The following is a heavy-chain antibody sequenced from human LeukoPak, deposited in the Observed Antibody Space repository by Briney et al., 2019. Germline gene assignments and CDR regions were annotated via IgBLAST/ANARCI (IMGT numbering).Heavy chain of an antibody. V-gene: IGHV4-34*01. Sequence: SETLSLTCAVYGGSFSGYYWSWIRQPPGKGLEWIGEINHSGSTNYNPSLKSRVTISVDTSKNQFSLKLSSVTAADTAVYFCAALGDVWGAYLAYWGQGALVTVSS. J-gene: IGHJ4*02. D-gene: IGHD3-3*01. CDR2: INHSGST. CDR3: AALGDVWGAYLAY. CDR1: GGSFSGYY.